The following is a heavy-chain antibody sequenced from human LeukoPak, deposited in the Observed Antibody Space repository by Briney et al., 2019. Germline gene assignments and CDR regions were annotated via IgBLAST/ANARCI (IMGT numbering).Heavy chain of an antibody. Sequence: TGGPLSLSCAASGFTFSTYSMNWVRKAPGKGLEWVSSISSSSGFTYYADSLKGRFTISRDNAKNSLYLQVNSLRAEDPAVYYCASRLGYCSGGSCYWGQGTLVTVSS. CDR1: GFTFSTYS. D-gene: IGHD2-15*01. CDR3: ASRLGYCSGGSCY. J-gene: IGHJ4*02. V-gene: IGHV3-21*01. CDR2: ISSSSGFT.